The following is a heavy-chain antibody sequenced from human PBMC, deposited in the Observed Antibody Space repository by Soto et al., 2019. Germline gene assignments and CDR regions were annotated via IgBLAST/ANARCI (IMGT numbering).Heavy chain of an antibody. D-gene: IGHD3-10*01. Sequence: PSETLSLTCTVSGGSISSSSYYWGWIRQPPGKGLEWIGSIYYSGNTYYNPSLKSRVTISVDTAKNQFSLKLSSVTAADTAVYYCARQYYFGSGSYYTRPFAFWGQGTRVTVPS. CDR2: IYYSGNT. J-gene: IGHJ4*02. CDR1: GGSISSSSYY. V-gene: IGHV4-39*01. CDR3: ARQYYFGSGSYYTRPFAF.